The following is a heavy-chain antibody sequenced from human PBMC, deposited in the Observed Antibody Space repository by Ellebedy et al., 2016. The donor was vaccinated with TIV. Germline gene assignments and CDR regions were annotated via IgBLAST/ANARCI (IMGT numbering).Heavy chain of an antibody. CDR1: GFTFSNYN. CDR3: ASSGSYPGG. Sequence: GESLKISCVASGFTFSNYNMNWVRQPPGKGLEWVSSIRSTGSDQYYAESARGRFTISRDNAQNSLFLQMNSLRAEDTAVYYCASSGSYPGGWGQGTLVTVSS. J-gene: IGHJ4*02. V-gene: IGHV3-21*01. CDR2: IRSTGSDQ. D-gene: IGHD1-26*01.